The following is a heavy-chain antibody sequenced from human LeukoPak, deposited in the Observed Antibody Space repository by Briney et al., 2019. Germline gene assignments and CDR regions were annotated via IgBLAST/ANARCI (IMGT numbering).Heavy chain of an antibody. D-gene: IGHD3-22*01. J-gene: IGHJ3*02. CDR3: ACLTTADALDI. Sequence: RASESLSLTFSVSVRSISIYYWSSIRQPPGKGLEWIGYIYYSGSTNYNPSLKSQVTISVDTSKNQFSLTLSSVTAADTAVYYCACLTTADALDIWGQGTMVTVSS. V-gene: IGHV4-59*01. CDR2: IYYSGST. CDR1: VRSISIYY.